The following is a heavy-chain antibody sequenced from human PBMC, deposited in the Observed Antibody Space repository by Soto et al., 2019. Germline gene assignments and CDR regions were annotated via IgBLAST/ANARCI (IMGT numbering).Heavy chain of an antibody. CDR3: ARAGVHCSSTSCPRGGPEDFDL. J-gene: IGHJ2*01. CDR1: GFTVSSNY. V-gene: IGHV3-53*04. CDR2: IYSGGST. Sequence: EVQLVESGGGLVQPGGSLRLSCAASGFTVSSNYMSWVRQAPGKGLEWVSVIYSGGSTYYADSVKGRFTISRHNSKNTLYLQMNSLRAEDTAVYYCARAGVHCSSTSCPRGGPEDFDLWGRGTLVTVSS. D-gene: IGHD2-2*01.